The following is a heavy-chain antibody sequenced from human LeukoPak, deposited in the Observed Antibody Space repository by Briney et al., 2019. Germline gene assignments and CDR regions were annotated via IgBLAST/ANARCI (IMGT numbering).Heavy chain of an antibody. Sequence: SETLSLTCTVSGGSISSYYWSWIRQPPGKGLEWIGYIYYSGSTNYNPSLKSRVTISVDTSKNQFSLKLSSVTAADTAVYYCARTDGNDAFDIWGQGTMVTVSS. D-gene: IGHD1-26*01. CDR2: IYYSGST. J-gene: IGHJ3*02. V-gene: IGHV4-59*08. CDR1: GGSISSYY. CDR3: ARTDGNDAFDI.